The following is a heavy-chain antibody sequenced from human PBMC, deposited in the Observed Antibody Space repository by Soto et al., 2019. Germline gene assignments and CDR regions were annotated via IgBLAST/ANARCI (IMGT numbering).Heavy chain of an antibody. J-gene: IGHJ4*02. CDR3: AREGIAVAGYYFDY. Sequence: EVQRVESGGGLVKTGGSLRLSCAASGFTFSSYSMNWVRQAPGKGLEWVSSISSSSSYIYYADSVKGRFTISRDNAKNSLYLQMHSLRAEDTAVYYCAREGIAVAGYYFDYWGQRTLVPVSS. CDR2: ISSSSSYI. D-gene: IGHD6-19*01. CDR1: GFTFSSYS. V-gene: IGHV3-21*01.